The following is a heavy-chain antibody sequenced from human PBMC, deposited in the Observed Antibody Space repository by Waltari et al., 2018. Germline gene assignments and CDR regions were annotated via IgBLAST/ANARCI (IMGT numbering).Heavy chain of an antibody. D-gene: IGHD6-13*01. CDR2: IFHAGFT. Sequence: QVQLQESGPGLVKPSGTLSLTCDGSGYPIDRGYFWGWVRQPPGKGLEWIGTIFHAGFTYYTPSLKGRVSMSVDTSKNQFSLNLSSVTAADTAVYYCARAPGVAAAAYFDYWGQGILVTVSS. V-gene: IGHV4-38-2*01. CDR3: ARAPGVAAAAYFDY. CDR1: GYPIDRGYF. J-gene: IGHJ4*02.